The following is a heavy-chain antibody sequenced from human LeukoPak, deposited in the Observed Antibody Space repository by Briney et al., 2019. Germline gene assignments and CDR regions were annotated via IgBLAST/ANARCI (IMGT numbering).Heavy chain of an antibody. CDR2: LSGSGDTT. Sequence: GGSLRLSCAASGFAFRSFDMSWVPQAPGKGLEWVSSLSGSGDTTYYADSVKGRFTISRDNSNNTLYLQMNSLRAEDTALYYCAKDRSLTLPTFERSGYYYYWGQGTLVTVSS. J-gene: IGHJ4*02. D-gene: IGHD3-22*01. CDR1: GFAFRSFD. V-gene: IGHV3-23*01. CDR3: AKDRSLTLPTFERSGYYYY.